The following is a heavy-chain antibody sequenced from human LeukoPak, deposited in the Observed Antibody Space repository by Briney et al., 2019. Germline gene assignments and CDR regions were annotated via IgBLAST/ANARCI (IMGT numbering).Heavy chain of an antibody. CDR3: ARVPYYYDSSGYYYYYMDV. V-gene: IGHV4-39*07. D-gene: IGHD3-22*01. CDR1: GGSLNSGANY. J-gene: IGHJ6*03. Sequence: PSETLSLTCTVSGGSLNSGANYWAWISQPPGKGLEWIGTIYYSGSTYYNPSLNSRVTMSLDTSKNQFSLKLSSVTAADTAVYYCARVPYYYDSSGYYYYYMDVWGKGTTVTVSS. CDR2: IYYSGST.